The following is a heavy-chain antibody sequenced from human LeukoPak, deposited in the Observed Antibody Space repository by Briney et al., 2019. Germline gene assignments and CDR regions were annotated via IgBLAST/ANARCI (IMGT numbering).Heavy chain of an antibody. D-gene: IGHD5-18*01. CDR2: INPNSGNT. CDR1: VYTFTSYV. V-gene: IGHV1-8*01. J-gene: IGHJ6*03. CDR3: ARATDTGSPHPYYYYMDG. Sequence: GASVNVSCKACVYTFTSYVINWVRQATAQELEWMGWINPNSGNTGYAQKLQGRVTMTTDTSTSTAYMELRSLRSDDTAVFYCARATDTGSPHPYYYYMDGWGKGTTVTVSS.